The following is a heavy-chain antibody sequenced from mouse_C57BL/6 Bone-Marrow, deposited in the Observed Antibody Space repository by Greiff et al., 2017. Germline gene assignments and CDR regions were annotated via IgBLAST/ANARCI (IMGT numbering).Heavy chain of an antibody. D-gene: IGHD1-2*01. CDR1: GYTFTSYW. CDR2: IYPGSGST. CDR3: AIYGGDFDY. J-gene: IGHJ2*01. Sequence: QVQLQQSGAELVKPGASVKMSCKASGYTFTSYWITWVKQRPGQGLEWIGDIYPGSGSTNYNEKFKSKATLTVDTSSSTAYMQLSSLTSEDSGVYYCAIYGGDFDYWGQGTTLTVSS. V-gene: IGHV1-55*01.